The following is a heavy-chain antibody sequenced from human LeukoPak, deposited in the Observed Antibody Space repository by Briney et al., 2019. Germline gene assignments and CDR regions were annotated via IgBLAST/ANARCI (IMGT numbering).Heavy chain of an antibody. D-gene: IGHD2-8*01. CDR2: INHSGST. V-gene: IGHV4-34*01. Sequence: SETLSLTCAVYGGSFSGYYWSWIRQPPGKGLEWIGEINHSGSTNYNPSLKSRVTISVDTSKNQLSLKLSSVTAADTAVYYCARGDIVLMVYAMVFDYWGQGTLVTVSS. J-gene: IGHJ4*02. CDR1: GGSFSGYY. CDR3: ARGDIVLMVYAMVFDY.